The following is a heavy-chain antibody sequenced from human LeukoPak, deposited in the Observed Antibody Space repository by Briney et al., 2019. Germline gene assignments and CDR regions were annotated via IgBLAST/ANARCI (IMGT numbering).Heavy chain of an antibody. CDR2: INHSGST. J-gene: IGHJ3*02. V-gene: IGHV4-34*01. D-gene: IGHD3-22*01. Sequence: PSETLSLTCAVYGGSFSGYYWSWIRQPPGKGLEWIGEINHSGSTNYNPSLKSRVTISVDTSKNQFSLKLSSVTAADTAVYYCARDSYDSSGADAFDIWGQGTMVTVSS. CDR1: GGSFSGYY. CDR3: ARDSYDSSGADAFDI.